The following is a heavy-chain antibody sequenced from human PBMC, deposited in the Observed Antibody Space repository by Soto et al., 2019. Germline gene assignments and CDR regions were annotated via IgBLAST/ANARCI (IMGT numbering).Heavy chain of an antibody. Sequence: GGSLRLSCAASGFTFSSYAMSWVRQAPGKGLEWVSAISGSGGSTYYADSVKGRFTISRDNSKNTLYLQMNSLRAEDTAVYYCAKYTVIQDSWGYYYYGMDVWGQGTTVTVSS. CDR1: GFTFSSYA. CDR2: ISGSGGST. D-gene: IGHD3-16*01. CDR3: AKYTVIQDSWGYYYYGMDV. V-gene: IGHV3-23*01. J-gene: IGHJ6*02.